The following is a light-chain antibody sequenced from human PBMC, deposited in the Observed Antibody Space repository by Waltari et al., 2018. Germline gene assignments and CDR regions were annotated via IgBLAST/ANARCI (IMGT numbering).Light chain of an antibody. J-gene: IGKJ2*01. CDR1: QSILYSSNNKNY. V-gene: IGKV4-1*01. CDR3: QQYYTTPHT. Sequence: DIVMTQSPDSLAVSLGERATIHCKSSQSILYSSNNKNYLAWYQQKPGQPPKLLIYWASTRESGVPDRFSGSGSGTDFTLTISSLQADDVAVYYCQQYYTTPHTFGQGTKLEIK. CDR2: WAS.